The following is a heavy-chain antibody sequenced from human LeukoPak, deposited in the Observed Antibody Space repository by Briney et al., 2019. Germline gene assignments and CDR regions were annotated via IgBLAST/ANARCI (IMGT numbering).Heavy chain of an antibody. J-gene: IGHJ4*02. Sequence: SETLSLTCAVYGGSSSGYFWSWIRQPPGKGLEWIGEIIHSGSTNYNPSLKSRVTMSVDTSKNQFSLNLTSVTAADTAVYYCARVSGYCPDGVCRFDYWGPGTLVTVSS. CDR1: GGSSSGYF. CDR3: ARVSGYCPDGVCRFDY. CDR2: IIHSGST. V-gene: IGHV4-34*12. D-gene: IGHD2-8*01.